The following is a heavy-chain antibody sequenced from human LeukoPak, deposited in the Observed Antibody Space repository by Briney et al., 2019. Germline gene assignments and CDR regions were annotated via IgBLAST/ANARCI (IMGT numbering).Heavy chain of an antibody. V-gene: IGHV3-23*01. CDR1: GFTFSSYS. J-gene: IGHJ4*02. CDR2: ISGSGGST. D-gene: IGHD6-13*01. Sequence: GGSLRLSCAASGFTFSSYSMNWVRQAPGKGLEWVSAISGSGGSTYYADSVKGRFTISRDNSKNTLYLQMNSLRAEDTAVYYCAKDLYRAAGIFDYWGQGTLVTVSS. CDR3: AKDLYRAAGIFDY.